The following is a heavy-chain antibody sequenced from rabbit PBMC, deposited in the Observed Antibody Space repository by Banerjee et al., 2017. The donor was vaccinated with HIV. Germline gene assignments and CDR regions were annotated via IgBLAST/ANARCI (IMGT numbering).Heavy chain of an antibody. J-gene: IGHJ4*01. Sequence: QSLEESGGDLVKPGASLTLTCKASGFTLSSSYYMCWVRQAPGKGLEWIGYIDPVFGSTYYASWVNGRFTISSDNAQNTLYLQLNSLTAADTATYFCMCSSGWGDGFNLWGPGTLVTVS. V-gene: IGHV1S40*01. D-gene: IGHD4-1*01. CDR2: IDPVFGST. CDR1: GFTLSSSYY. CDR3: MCSSGWGDGFNL.